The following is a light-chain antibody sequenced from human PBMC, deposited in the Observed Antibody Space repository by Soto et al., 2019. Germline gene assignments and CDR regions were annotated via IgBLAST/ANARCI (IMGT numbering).Light chain of an antibody. J-gene: IGKJ4*01. CDR2: DAS. V-gene: IGKV3-11*01. CDR1: QSISRY. Sequence: EIVLTQSPATLSLSPGERATLSCRASQSISRYLGWYQQKPGQAPRLLIYDASNRATGIPARFSGSGSGTDFTLTISRLEPEDFAVYYCQPRSEWPLTFGGGTRVEIK. CDR3: QPRSEWPLT.